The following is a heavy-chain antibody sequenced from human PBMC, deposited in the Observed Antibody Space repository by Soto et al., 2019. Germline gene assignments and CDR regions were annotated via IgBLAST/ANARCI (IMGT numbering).Heavy chain of an antibody. D-gene: IGHD4-17*01. CDR1: GCAIRTRY. CDR2: IYYSGST. Sequence: SVPLSLHRAVCGCAIRTRYWILSRQPPRKGLEWIGYIYYSGSTNYNPSLKSRVTISVDTSKNQFSLKLSSVTAADTAVYYCARTPYYGDSPIKDYYYYVMDVLVQGSTVTVSS. V-gene: IGHV4-59*08. CDR3: ARTPYYGDSPIKDYYYYVMDV. J-gene: IGHJ6*02.